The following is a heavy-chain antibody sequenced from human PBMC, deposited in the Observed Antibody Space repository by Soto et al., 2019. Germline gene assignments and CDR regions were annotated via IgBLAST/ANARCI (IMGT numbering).Heavy chain of an antibody. CDR2: VSGGSGAT. Sequence: EVQLLESGGGLVQPGGSLRLSCAASGFSISVYGVTWVRQAPGKGLEWVSGVSGGSGATHYRDSVKGRFSITTDNSANTAYLQMNSLRVEDTAVYYCERWNGYGDHWGQGTRVTVS. D-gene: IGHD1-1*01. CDR1: GFSISVYG. CDR3: ERWNGYGDH. J-gene: IGHJ4*02. V-gene: IGHV3-23*01.